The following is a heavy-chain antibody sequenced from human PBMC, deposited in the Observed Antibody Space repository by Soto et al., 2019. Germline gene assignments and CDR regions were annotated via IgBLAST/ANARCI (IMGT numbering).Heavy chain of an antibody. D-gene: IGHD4-4*01. Sequence: SETLSLTCAVYGGSYSGYYWSWIRQPPGKGLEWIGEINHSRSTNYNPSLKSRVTISVDPSKSQFSLKLSSVTAADTAVYYCARSPGNYEEAYYYAMDVWGQGTTVTV. CDR1: GGSYSGYY. CDR3: ARSPGNYEEAYYYAMDV. J-gene: IGHJ6*02. CDR2: INHSRST. V-gene: IGHV4-34*01.